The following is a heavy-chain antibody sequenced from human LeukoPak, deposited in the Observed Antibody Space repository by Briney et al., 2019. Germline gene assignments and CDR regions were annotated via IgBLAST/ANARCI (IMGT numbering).Heavy chain of an antibody. CDR3: ARDQGATTGFDY. Sequence: PSEALSLTCTVSRYSISLGYYWGWFRQPPGKGLEWIGSIYHSGGTDYNPSLKNRVTISVDTSKNQFSLKLSSVTAADTAVYYCARDQGATTGFDYWGQGTLVTVSS. D-gene: IGHD1-26*01. V-gene: IGHV4-38-2*02. J-gene: IGHJ4*02. CDR2: IYHSGGT. CDR1: RYSISLGYY.